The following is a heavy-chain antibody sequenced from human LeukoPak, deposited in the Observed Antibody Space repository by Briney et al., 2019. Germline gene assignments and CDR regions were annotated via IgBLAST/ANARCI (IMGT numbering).Heavy chain of an antibody. CDR1: GFTFSSYS. J-gene: IGHJ4*02. CDR2: ISSSSSYI. CDR3: AREMNSGSYYGYFDY. V-gene: IGHV3-21*01. Sequence: GGSLRLSCAASGFTFSSYSMNWVRQAPGKGLEWVSSISSSSSYIYYADSVKGRFTISRDNAKNPLYLQMNSLRAEDTAVYYCAREMNSGSYYGYFDYWGQGTLVTVSS. D-gene: IGHD1-26*01.